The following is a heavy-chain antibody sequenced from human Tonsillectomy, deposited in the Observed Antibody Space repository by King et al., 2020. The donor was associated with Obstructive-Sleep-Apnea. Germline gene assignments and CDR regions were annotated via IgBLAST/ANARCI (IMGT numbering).Heavy chain of an antibody. D-gene: IGHD6-13*01. CDR1: VGSFSDYY. CDR2: INHSGST. J-gene: IGHJ5*02. Sequence: VQLQQWGAGLLKPSETLSLTCAVYVGSFSDYYCSWIRQPPGKGLEWIGEINHSGSTNYNPSLKRRVTISADTSTNQFSLKLSSVTAADTAVYYCARGSGAAAVNWFDPWGQGTLVTVSS. V-gene: IGHV4-34*01. CDR3: ARGSGAAAVNWFDP.